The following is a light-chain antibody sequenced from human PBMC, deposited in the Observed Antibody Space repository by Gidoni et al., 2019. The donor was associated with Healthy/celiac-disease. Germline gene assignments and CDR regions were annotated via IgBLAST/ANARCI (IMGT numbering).Light chain of an antibody. J-gene: IGKJ2*02. Sequence: DIVMTQSPASLAVSLGESAPINCKSSQSVLYSSNNKNYLAWYQQKPGQPPKLLIYWASTRESGVPDRFSGSGSGTDFTLTISSLQAEDVAVYYCQQYDSTPGWTFGQGTKLEIK. CDR1: QSVLYSSNNKNY. CDR3: QQYDSTPGWT. V-gene: IGKV4-1*01. CDR2: WAS.